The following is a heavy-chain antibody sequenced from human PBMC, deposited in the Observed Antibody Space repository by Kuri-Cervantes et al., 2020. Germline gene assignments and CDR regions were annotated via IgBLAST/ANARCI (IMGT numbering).Heavy chain of an antibody. J-gene: IGHJ4*02. CDR2: LYYRGST. Sequence: SETLSLTCTVSGGSISSYYWSWIRQPPGKGLEWIGYLYYRGSTNYNPSLKSRVTISVDTSKNQFSLKLSSVTAADTAVYYCASNRGTEFDSWGQGTLVTVSS. V-gene: IGHV4-59*01. D-gene: IGHD2/OR15-2a*01. CDR3: ASNRGTEFDS. CDR1: GGSISSYY.